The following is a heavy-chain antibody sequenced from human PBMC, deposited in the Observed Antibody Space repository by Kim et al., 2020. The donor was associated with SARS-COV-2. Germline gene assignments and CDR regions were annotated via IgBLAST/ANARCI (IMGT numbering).Heavy chain of an antibody. CDR3: ARLEGAVSPFDY. Sequence: GESLKISCKGSGYSFTNYWIAWVRQMPGKGLEWMGIIYPDDSDIRYSPSFQGQVTISADKSITTAYLQWSSLTASDTAMYYCARLEGAVSPFDYWGQGTLVNVSS. V-gene: IGHV5-51*01. D-gene: IGHD6-19*01. J-gene: IGHJ4*02. CDR1: GYSFTNYW. CDR2: IYPDDSDI.